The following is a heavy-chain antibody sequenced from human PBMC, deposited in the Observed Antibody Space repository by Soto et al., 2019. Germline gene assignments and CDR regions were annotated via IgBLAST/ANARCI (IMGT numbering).Heavy chain of an antibody. J-gene: IGHJ4*02. Sequence: ASVKVSCKVSGYTLTELSMHWVRQAPGKGLEWMGGFDPEDGETIYAQKIQGRVTMTEDTSTDTAYMKQSSLRSEDTAMYYCATDHGPAAYCFDYWGQGTLVTVSS. CDR2: FDPEDGET. D-gene: IGHD2-2*01. V-gene: IGHV1-24*01. CDR3: ATDHGPAAYCFDY. CDR1: GYTLTELS.